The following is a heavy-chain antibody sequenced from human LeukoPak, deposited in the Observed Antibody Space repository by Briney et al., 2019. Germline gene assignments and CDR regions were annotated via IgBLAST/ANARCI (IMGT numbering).Heavy chain of an antibody. CDR3: ASRPYYYDSSGYGAFDI. Sequence: SETLSLTCTVSGGSISSYYWSWIRQPPGKGLEWIGYIYYSGSTNYSPSLKSRVTISVDTSKNQFSLKLSSVTAADTAVYYCASRPYYYDSSGYGAFDIWGQGTMVTVSS. V-gene: IGHV4-59*12. CDR1: GGSISSYY. CDR2: IYYSGST. J-gene: IGHJ3*02. D-gene: IGHD3-22*01.